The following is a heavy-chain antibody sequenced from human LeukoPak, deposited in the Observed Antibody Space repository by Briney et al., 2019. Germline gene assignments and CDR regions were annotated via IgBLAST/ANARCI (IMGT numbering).Heavy chain of an antibody. J-gene: IGHJ4*02. V-gene: IGHV3-30*04. CDR2: ISYDGSDE. D-gene: IGHD3-3*01. Sequence: GGSLRLPCVASGLAFSSYSMHWVRQAPGKGLEWVGVISYDGSDEYYTDSVKGRFTISRDNSKNTVYLQMNSLRADDTAVYYCARDFTPEWFDIHWGQGTLVTVS. CDR1: GLAFSSYS. CDR3: ARDFTPEWFDIH.